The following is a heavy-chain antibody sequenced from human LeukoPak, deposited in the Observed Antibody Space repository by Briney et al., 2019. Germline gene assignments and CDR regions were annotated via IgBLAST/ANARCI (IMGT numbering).Heavy chain of an antibody. CDR2: IRTDGGET. D-gene: IGHD2-21*02. CDR1: GFTFSGYC. Sequence: GGSLRLSCVASGFTFSGYCMRWVRQAPGKGLGWVARIRTDGGETNYADSVKGRFTISRDKAKNTLYLQINSLTAEDTAVYYCARRTIVVVTGDYWGLGTLVAVSS. V-gene: IGHV3-74*01. CDR3: ARRTIVVVTGDY. J-gene: IGHJ4*02.